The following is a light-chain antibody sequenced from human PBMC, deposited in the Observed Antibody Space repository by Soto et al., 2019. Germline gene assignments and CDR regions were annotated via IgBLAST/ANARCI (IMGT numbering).Light chain of an antibody. CDR2: AAS. Sequence: DIQMTQSPSSLSASVGDRVTMTCRASETISTFLNWYQHKPGKAPKLLIYAASSLQGGVPSRFSGSGSGTDFTLTINSLQPEDFASYYCQQSYDVSPITFGPGTRLEIK. V-gene: IGKV1-39*01. J-gene: IGKJ5*01. CDR3: QQSYDVSPIT. CDR1: ETISTF.